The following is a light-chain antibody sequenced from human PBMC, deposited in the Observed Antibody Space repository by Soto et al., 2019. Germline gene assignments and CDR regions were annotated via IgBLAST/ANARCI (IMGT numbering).Light chain of an antibody. CDR2: DAS. CDR1: QSITIW. V-gene: IGKV1-5*01. CDR3: QQFHSFPIT. Sequence: DLQMTQSPSTLSASAGDRVTITCRASQSITIWLAWYQQKPGKAPKLLIYDASTLESGVPSRFSGSGSWTEFTLTISSLQPHDFATYYCQQFHSFPITFGQGTRLEIK. J-gene: IGKJ5*01.